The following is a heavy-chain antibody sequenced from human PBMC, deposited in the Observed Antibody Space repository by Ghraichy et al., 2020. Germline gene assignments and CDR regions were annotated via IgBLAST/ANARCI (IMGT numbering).Heavy chain of an antibody. V-gene: IGHV4-59*01. Sequence: SQTLSLTCTVSGGSISSYYWSWIRQPPGKGLEWIGYIYYTGSTKYNPSLKSRVTISVDTSKNQFSLKLSSVTAADTAVYYCARDMTSYYYYGMDVWGQGTTVIVSS. J-gene: IGHJ6*02. CDR1: GGSISSYY. D-gene: IGHD3-16*01. CDR2: IYYTGST. CDR3: ARDMTSYYYYGMDV.